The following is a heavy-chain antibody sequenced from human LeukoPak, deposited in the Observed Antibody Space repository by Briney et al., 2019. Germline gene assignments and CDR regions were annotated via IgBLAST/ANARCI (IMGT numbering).Heavy chain of an antibody. D-gene: IGHD2/OR15-2a*01. CDR3: ARAGNTRFDY. J-gene: IGHJ4*02. Sequence: ASVKVSCKASGYTFTDYYMHWVRQAPGQGLEWMGWISAYNGNTNYAQKLQGRVTMTTDTSTSTAYMELRSLRSDDTAVYYCARAGNTRFDYWGQGTLVTVSS. CDR2: ISAYNGNT. V-gene: IGHV1-18*04. CDR1: GYTFTDYY.